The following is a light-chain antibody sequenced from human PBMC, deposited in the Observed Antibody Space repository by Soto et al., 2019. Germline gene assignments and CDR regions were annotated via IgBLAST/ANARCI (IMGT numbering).Light chain of an antibody. CDR3: QQYGSSPRT. CDR1: QSVSSSY. CDR2: GAS. J-gene: IGKJ1*01. Sequence: EMVWTQSPGTLSWSPGERSTLSCRASQSVSSSYLAWYQQKPGQAHRLLIYGASRRATGLPERFSGSGCGTDFPLTISRLAPDCFAVYCCQQYGSSPRTFGQGTKVEIK. V-gene: IGKV3-20*01.